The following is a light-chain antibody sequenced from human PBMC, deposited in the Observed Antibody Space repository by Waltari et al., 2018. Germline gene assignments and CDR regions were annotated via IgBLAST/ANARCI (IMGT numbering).Light chain of an antibody. CDR3: QHYKTSFRT. V-gene: IGKV1-5*03. CDR1: QNISTW. CDR2: KTS. Sequence: DIKIPQSPSTLSPSVGDRVTITCRASQNISTWLACHKQKPGKAPRLLIYKTSSLESGVPSRFSGSGSGTEFTLTISSLQPDDFATYYCQHYKTSFRTFGQGTRVEIK. J-gene: IGKJ1*01.